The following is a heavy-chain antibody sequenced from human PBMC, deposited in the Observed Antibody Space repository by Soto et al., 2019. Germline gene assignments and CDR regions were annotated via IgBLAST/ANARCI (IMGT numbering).Heavy chain of an antibody. D-gene: IGHD3-10*01. V-gene: IGHV3-15*07. CDR1: GFTFTNAW. CDR2: IKGKTDGGTT. J-gene: IGHJ4*02. CDR3: TTDYGSGSYCSDY. Sequence: EVHLVESGGGLVKPGGSLRLSCAASGFTFTNAWMNWVRQAPGKGLEWVGRIKGKTDGGTTDYAAPVKGRLTISRDESNNTLFLQMSSLKTDDTAVYYCTTDYGSGSYCSDYWGQGTLVTVSS.